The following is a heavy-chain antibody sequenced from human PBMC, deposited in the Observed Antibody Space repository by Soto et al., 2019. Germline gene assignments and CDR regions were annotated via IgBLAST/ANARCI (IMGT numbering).Heavy chain of an antibody. Sequence: PSQTLSLTCSVCGDSLNTDYYRSWIRQPPGKGLEWIGHIYYTGGTFYSPSLKSRLALPVDTSKNQFSLRLSSVPAADTAVYYCARDTASKDYDSHSYYPHFDSWGQGALVAASS. J-gene: IGHJ5*01. D-gene: IGHD3-22*01. CDR2: IYYTGGT. CDR1: GDSLNTDYY. CDR3: ARDTASKDYDSHSYYPHFDS. V-gene: IGHV4-30-4*01.